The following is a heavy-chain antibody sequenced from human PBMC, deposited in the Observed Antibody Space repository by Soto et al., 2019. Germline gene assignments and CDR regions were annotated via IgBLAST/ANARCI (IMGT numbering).Heavy chain of an antibody. Sequence: ASVKVSCKASGYTFTSYAMHWVRPAPGQRLEWVGWINAGNGNTKYSQKFQGRVTITRDTSASTAYMELSSLRSEDTAVYYCARSIVVVTALDYWGQGTLVTVSS. V-gene: IGHV1-3*01. CDR1: GYTFTSYA. D-gene: IGHD2-21*02. CDR3: ARSIVVVTALDY. J-gene: IGHJ4*02. CDR2: INAGNGNT.